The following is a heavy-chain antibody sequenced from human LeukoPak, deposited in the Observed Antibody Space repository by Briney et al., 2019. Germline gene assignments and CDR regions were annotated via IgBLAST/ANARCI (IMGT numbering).Heavy chain of an antibody. CDR3: ATTGATSPSSASWFNIEY. J-gene: IGHJ4*02. V-gene: IGHV4-59*08. CDR2: IYYRGGT. CDR1: GGSVTSYY. Sequence: SETLSLTCTVSGGSVTSYYCNWVRQPPGRGLEWIGYIYYRGGTNYNPSLERRVTISLDTAKNQFSLKLRSVTAEDTAVYYCATTGATSPSSASWFNIEYWGQGTLVPVSS. D-gene: IGHD6-13*01.